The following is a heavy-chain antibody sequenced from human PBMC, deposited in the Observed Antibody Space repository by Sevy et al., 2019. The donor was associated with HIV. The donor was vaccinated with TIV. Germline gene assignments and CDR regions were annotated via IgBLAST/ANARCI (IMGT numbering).Heavy chain of an antibody. CDR2: ISSSSSTI. Sequence: GESLKISCAASGFTFSSYSMNWVRQAPGKGLEWVSYISSSSSTIYYADSVKGRFTISRDNAKNSLYLQMNSLRAEDTAVYYCARDGSGVDYWGQGTLVTVSS. D-gene: IGHD5-12*01. V-gene: IGHV3-48*01. CDR1: GFTFSSYS. CDR3: ARDGSGVDY. J-gene: IGHJ4*02.